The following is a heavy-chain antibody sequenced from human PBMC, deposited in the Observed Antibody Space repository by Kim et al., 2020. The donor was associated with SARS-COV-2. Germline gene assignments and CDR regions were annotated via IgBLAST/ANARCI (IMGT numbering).Heavy chain of an antibody. CDR1: GYTFTSYG. CDR2: ISAYNGNT. Sequence: ASVKVSCKASGYTFTSYGISWVRQAPGQGLEWMGWISAYNGNTNYAQKLQGRVTMTTDTSTSTAYMELRSLRSDDTAVYYCARDYPNHYGDHIFDYWGQGTLVTVSS. CDR3: ARDYPNHYGDHIFDY. V-gene: IGHV1-18*01. D-gene: IGHD4-17*01. J-gene: IGHJ4*02.